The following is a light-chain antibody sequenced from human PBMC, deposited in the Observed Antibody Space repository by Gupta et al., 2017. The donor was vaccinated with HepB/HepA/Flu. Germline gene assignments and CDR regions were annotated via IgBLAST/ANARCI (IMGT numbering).Light chain of an antibody. CDR2: AAS. Sequence: DIQLTQSPSFLSSSVGDRVTITCRASQDISGYLGWYQQKPGKAPKLLIFAASTLQSGVASTFSGSGSGTEFTLTIISLHPEDFAAYYCQQLNSYPLTFGGGTKVDIK. V-gene: IGKV1-9*01. J-gene: IGKJ4*01. CDR1: QDISGY. CDR3: QQLNSYPLT.